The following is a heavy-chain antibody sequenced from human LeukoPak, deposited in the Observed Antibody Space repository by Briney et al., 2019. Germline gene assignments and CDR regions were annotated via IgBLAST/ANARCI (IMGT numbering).Heavy chain of an antibody. V-gene: IGHV4-38-2*02. D-gene: IGHD1-14*01. CDR2: IYHSGST. J-gene: IGHJ3*02. CDR3: ARVFTGAFDI. Sequence: SETLSLTCTVSGYSISSGYYWGWIRQPPGKGLEWIGSIYHSGSTYYNPSLKSRVTISIDTSKNQFSLKLSSVTAADTAVYYCARVFTGAFDIWGQGTMVTVSS. CDR1: GYSISSGYY.